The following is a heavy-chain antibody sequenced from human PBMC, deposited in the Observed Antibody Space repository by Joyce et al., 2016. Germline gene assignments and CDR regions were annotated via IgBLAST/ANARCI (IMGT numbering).Heavy chain of an antibody. CDR1: GFIFSGSA. CDR2: IRSKTNTYAT. Sequence: QLVESGGGLVQPGGSLKLSCAGSGFIFSGSAIHWVRQTSGKGLEWVGRIRSKTNTYATADAASGRGRFTISRDDSKNTAYLQMNSLKTEDTAVYYCTRHLLDYFDTSAYFENFDYWGQGTLVTVSS. CDR3: TRHLLDYFDTSAYFENFDY. J-gene: IGHJ4*02. V-gene: IGHV3-73*02. D-gene: IGHD3-9*01.